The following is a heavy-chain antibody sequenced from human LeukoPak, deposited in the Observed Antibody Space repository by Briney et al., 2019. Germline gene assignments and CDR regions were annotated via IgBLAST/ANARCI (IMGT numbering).Heavy chain of an antibody. Sequence: GGSLRLSCAASGFTFDDYGMSWVRQAPGKGLEWVSGINWNGGSTGYADSVKGRFTISRDNAKNPLYLQMNSLRAEDTALYHCARVSGGYYYKLDYWGQGTLVTVSS. CDR2: INWNGGST. V-gene: IGHV3-20*01. CDR1: GFTFDDYG. J-gene: IGHJ4*02. D-gene: IGHD3-22*01. CDR3: ARVSGGYYYKLDY.